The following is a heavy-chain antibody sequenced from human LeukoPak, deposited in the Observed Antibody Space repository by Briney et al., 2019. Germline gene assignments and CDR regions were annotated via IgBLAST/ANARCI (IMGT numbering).Heavy chain of an antibody. V-gene: IGHV1-18*01. CDR3: ARVHDYSNYVGYYYYGMDV. CDR2: ISAYNGNT. J-gene: IGHJ6*02. D-gene: IGHD4-11*01. CDR1: GYTFTSYG. Sequence: ASVKISCKASGYTFTSYGISWVRQAPGQGLEWMGWISAYNGNTNYVQKLQGRVTMTTDTSTSTAYMELRSLRSDDTAVYYCARVHDYSNYVGYYYYGMDVWGQGTTVTVSS.